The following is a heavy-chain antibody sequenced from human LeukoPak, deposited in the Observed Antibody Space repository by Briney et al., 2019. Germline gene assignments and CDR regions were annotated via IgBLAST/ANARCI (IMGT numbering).Heavy chain of an antibody. Sequence: GGSLRLSCAASGFTFSNYAMYWVRQAPGKGLEWVSSISSSSSYIYYADSVKGRFTISRDNAKNSLYLQMNSLRAEDTAVYYCARDSNNYYGSGSYSDYWGQGTLVTVSS. J-gene: IGHJ4*02. CDR3: ARDSNNYYGSGSYSDY. D-gene: IGHD3-10*01. CDR2: ISSSSSYI. CDR1: GFTFSNYA. V-gene: IGHV3-21*01.